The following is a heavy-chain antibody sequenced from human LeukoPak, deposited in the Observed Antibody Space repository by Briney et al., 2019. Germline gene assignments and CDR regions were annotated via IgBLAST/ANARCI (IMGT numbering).Heavy chain of an antibody. D-gene: IGHD3-22*01. CDR2: IYSGGST. V-gene: IGHV3-53*01. Sequence: GGSLRLSCAASGFTVSSNYMSWVRQAPGKGLEWVSVIYSGGSTYYADSVKGRFTISRDNSKNTLYLQMNSLRAEDTAVYYCARLSKRYYYDSSAPIDYWGQGTLVTVSS. CDR1: GFTVSSNY. CDR3: ARLSKRYYYDSSAPIDY. J-gene: IGHJ4*02.